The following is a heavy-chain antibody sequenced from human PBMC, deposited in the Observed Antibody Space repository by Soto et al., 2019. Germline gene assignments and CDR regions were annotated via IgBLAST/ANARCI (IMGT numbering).Heavy chain of an antibody. CDR2: ISSSGSTI. CDR3: ARDWHDLRGYSYGSPFDY. V-gene: IGHV3-11*01. CDR1: GFTFSDYY. D-gene: IGHD5-18*01. Sequence: QVQLVESGGGLVKPGGSLTLSCAASGFTFSDYYMSWISQAPGKGLEWVSYISSSGSTIYYADSVKGRFTISRDNAKNSLYLQMNSLRAEDTAVYYCARDWHDLRGYSYGSPFDYWGQGTLVTVSS. J-gene: IGHJ4*02.